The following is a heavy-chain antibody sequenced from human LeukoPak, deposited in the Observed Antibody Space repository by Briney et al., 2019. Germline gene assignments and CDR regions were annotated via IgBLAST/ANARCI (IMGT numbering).Heavy chain of an antibody. CDR1: GFTFSRYG. D-gene: IGHD1-26*01. Sequence: GGSLRLSCAASGFTFSRYGMHWIRQAPGKGLEWVAVIWYDGSNTYHAESVKGRFTISRDNSKNTLYLQMNSLRAEDTAVYYCARDTSAKPRGFFDYWGQGTLVTVSS. CDR3: ARDTSAKPRGFFDY. J-gene: IGHJ4*02. V-gene: IGHV3-33*01. CDR2: IWYDGSNT.